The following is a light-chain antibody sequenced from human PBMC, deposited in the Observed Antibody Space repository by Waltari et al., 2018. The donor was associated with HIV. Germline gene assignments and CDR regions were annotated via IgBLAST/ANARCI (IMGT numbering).Light chain of an antibody. Sequence: QSALTQPRPVSGSPGQPATIPCIGPSSNVGGYDFSSWYQQHPGKAPKLMIYDVGKRPSGVPARFSGSKSGNTASLTISGLQAEDEADYFCCSYAGNFFVFGTGTQVSVL. J-gene: IGLJ1*01. CDR2: DVG. CDR3: CSYAGNFFV. V-gene: IGLV2-11*01. CDR1: SSNVGGYDF.